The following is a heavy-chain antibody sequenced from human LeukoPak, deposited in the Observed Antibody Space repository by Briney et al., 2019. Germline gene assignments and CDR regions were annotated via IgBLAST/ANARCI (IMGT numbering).Heavy chain of an antibody. CDR3: ARDCYGSGSYH. D-gene: IGHD3-10*01. CDR1: GFTFSSYE. V-gene: IGHV3-48*03. CDR2: ISSSGSTI. J-gene: IGHJ5*02. Sequence: PGGSLRLSCAASGFTFSSYEMNWVRQAPGKGLEWVSYISSSGSTIYYADSVRGRFTISRDNAKDSLYLQMNSLRAEDTAVYYCARDCYGSGSYHWGQGTLVTVSS.